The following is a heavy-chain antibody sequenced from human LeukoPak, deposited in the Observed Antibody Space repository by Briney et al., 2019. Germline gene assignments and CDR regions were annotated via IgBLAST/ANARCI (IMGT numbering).Heavy chain of an antibody. CDR1: GFTFSSYA. Sequence: GGSLRLSCAASGFTFSSYAMHWVRQAPGKGLEWVAVISYDGSNKYYADSVKGRFTISRDNSKNTLYLQMNSLRAEDTAVYYCARGGVVPADRYGYWGQGTLVTVSS. CDR2: ISYDGSNK. V-gene: IGHV3-30-3*01. J-gene: IGHJ4*02. CDR3: ARGGVVPADRYGY. D-gene: IGHD2-2*01.